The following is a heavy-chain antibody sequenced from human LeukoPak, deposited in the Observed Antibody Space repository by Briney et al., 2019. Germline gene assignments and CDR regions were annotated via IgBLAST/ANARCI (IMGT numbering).Heavy chain of an antibody. CDR2: IKQDGSEK. CDR1: GFTFSSYW. V-gene: IGHV3-7*01. D-gene: IGHD3-3*01. Sequence: PGGSLRLSCAASGFTFSSYWMSWVHQAPGRGLEWVANIKQDGSEKYYVDSVKGRFTISRDNAKNSLCLQMNSLRAEDTAVYYCARDRGYYDFWSGYYSLDYWGQGTLVTVSS. CDR3: ARDRGYYDFWSGYYSLDY. J-gene: IGHJ4*02.